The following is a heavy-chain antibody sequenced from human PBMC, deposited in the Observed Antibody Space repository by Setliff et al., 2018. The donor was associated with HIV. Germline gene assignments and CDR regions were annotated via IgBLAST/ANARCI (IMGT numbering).Heavy chain of an antibody. CDR3: ARHRDGGTYPLDY. V-gene: IGHV4-4*07. J-gene: IGHJ4*02. D-gene: IGHD1-26*01. CDR1: GDSISGYY. CDR2: MHTSGNT. Sequence: PSETLSLTCTSSGDSISGYYWSWIRQPAGKGLEWIGRMHTSGNTRYNPSLKSRVTISLDTSKNRFSLQLTSVTAADTAVYYCARHRDGGTYPLDYWGQGTLVTVSS.